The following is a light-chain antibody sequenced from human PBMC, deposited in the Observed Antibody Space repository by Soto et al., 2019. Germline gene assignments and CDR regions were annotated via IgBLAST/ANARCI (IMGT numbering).Light chain of an antibody. CDR2: GAG. CDR1: QNVRKY. CDR3: HQYGESPPT. V-gene: IGKV3-20*01. Sequence: EVVLTQSPGTLSLSPGERVTVSCRASQNVRKYLAWYQQKPGLAPRLVIYGAGTRGSGVPDRFSGSGSGTDFTLTINSLESDDSAVYYCHQYGESPPTFGGGTKVEI. J-gene: IGKJ4*01.